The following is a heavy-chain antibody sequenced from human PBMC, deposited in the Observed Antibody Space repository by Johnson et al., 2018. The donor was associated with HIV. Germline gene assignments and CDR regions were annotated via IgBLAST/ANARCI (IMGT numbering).Heavy chain of an antibody. J-gene: IGHJ3*02. CDR3: AREGPMVRSGAFDI. D-gene: IGHD3-10*01. CDR1: GFTVSSNY. Sequence: VQVVESGGGLVQPGGSLRLSCAASGFTVSSNYMSWVRQAPGKGLEWVSVIYSGGTTYYADSVKGRFTISRDNSKNTLYLQMNSLRAEDTAVYYCAREGPMVRSGAFDIWGQGTKVTVSS. V-gene: IGHV3-66*02. CDR2: IYSGGTT.